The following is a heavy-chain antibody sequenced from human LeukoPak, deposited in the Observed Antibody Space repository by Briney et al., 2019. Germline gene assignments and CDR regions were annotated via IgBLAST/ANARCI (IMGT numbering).Heavy chain of an antibody. D-gene: IGHD2-15*01. CDR2: IYYSGST. CDR1: GGSISSSSYY. V-gene: IGHV4-39*07. J-gene: IGHJ6*03. Sequence: SETLSLTCTVSGGSISSSSYYWGWIRRPPGKGLEWIGNIYYSGSTNYNPSLKSRVTISVDTSKNQFSLKLSSVTAADTAVYYCARGVEDGFNYYYYMDVWGKGTTVTISS. CDR3: ARGVEDGFNYYYYMDV.